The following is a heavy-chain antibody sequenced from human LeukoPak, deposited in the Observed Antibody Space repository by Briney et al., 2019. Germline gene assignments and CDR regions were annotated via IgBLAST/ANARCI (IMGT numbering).Heavy chain of an antibody. V-gene: IGHV4-59*01. CDR1: GASISSYY. CDR2: IYYSGST. D-gene: IGHD1-26*01. Sequence: SETLSLICTVSGASISSYYWSWIRQPPGKGLEWIGYIYYSGSTSYNPSLKSRVTISVDTSKNQFSLKLSSVTAADTAVYYCARGYSGSYGRFDYWGQGTLVTVSS. CDR3: ARGYSGSYGRFDY. J-gene: IGHJ4*02.